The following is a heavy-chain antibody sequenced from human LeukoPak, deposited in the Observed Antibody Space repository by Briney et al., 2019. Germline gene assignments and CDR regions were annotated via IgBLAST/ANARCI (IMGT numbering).Heavy chain of an antibody. Sequence: SETLSLTCTVSGGSIGSSSYYWGWIRQPPGKGLEWIGSIYYSGSTYYNPSLKSRVTISVDTSKNQFSLKLSSVTAADTAVYYCARDRNYDCWFDPWGQGTLVTVSS. CDR1: GGSIGSSSYY. CDR3: ARDRNYDCWFDP. CDR2: IYYSGST. J-gene: IGHJ5*02. V-gene: IGHV4-39*07. D-gene: IGHD3-22*01.